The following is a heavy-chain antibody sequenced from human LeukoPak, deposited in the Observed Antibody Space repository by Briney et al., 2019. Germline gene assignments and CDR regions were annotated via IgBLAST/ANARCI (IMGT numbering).Heavy chain of an antibody. J-gene: IGHJ4*02. CDR2: ISNDGITI. CDR1: GFTFSAHY. Sequence: GGSLRLSCAASGFTFSAHYMSWIRQAPGKGLEWVSYISNDGITINYADSVKGRFTVSRDNAKNSLYLQMNSLRVEDTAVYYCVRTARLSDYWGQGTLVAVSS. V-gene: IGHV3-11*04. CDR3: VRTARLSDY. D-gene: IGHD6-6*01.